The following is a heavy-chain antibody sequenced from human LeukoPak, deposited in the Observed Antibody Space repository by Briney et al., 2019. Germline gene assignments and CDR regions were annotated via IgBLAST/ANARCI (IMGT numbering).Heavy chain of an antibody. CDR3: ATNYYDSSGHFDI. V-gene: IGHV1-69*04. CDR1: GGTFSSYA. Sequence: SVKVSCKASGGTFSSYAISWVRQAPGQGLEWMGRIIPILGIANYAQKFQGRVTITADKSTSTAYMELSSLRSEDTAVYYCATNYYDSSGHFDIWGKGKMVTVSS. D-gene: IGHD3-22*01. J-gene: IGHJ3*02. CDR2: IIPILGIA.